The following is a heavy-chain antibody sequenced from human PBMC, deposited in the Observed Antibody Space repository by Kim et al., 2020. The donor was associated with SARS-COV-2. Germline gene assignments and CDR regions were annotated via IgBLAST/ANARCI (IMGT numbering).Heavy chain of an antibody. V-gene: IGHV5-51*01. Sequence: DTRYSPSFQGQVTISADKSISTAYLQWSSLKASDTAMYYCARFAAGRDYWGQGTLVTVSS. D-gene: IGHD6-13*01. J-gene: IGHJ4*02. CDR2: DT. CDR3: ARFAAGRDY.